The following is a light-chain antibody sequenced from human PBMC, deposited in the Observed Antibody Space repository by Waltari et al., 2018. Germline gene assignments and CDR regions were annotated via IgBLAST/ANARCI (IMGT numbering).Light chain of an antibody. CDR2: DVS. Sequence: QSALTQPASVSGSPGQSITIPCTGTSSDVGASNFVSWYQQHPGKAPKFMIYDVSKRPSGVSNRFSGSKSGNTASLTISGLQAEDEADYYCCSYAGTSTVIFGGGTKLTVL. CDR1: SSDVGASNF. J-gene: IGLJ2*01. V-gene: IGLV2-23*02. CDR3: CSYAGTSTVI.